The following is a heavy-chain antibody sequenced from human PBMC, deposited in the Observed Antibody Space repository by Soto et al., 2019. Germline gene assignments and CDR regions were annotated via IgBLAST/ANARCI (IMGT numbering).Heavy chain of an antibody. D-gene: IGHD4-17*01. CDR3: ARSQTTVTSYDY. J-gene: IGHJ4*02. CDR2: VYYSGST. V-gene: IGHV4-39*07. Sequence: PSETLSLTCTVSGGSISSGNYYWGWIRQPQEKGLEWIGSVYYSGSTHYNTSLKSGVTMSVDTSKNKYYLKLSSVTAADTAVYYCARSQTTVTSYDYWGQGTLVTVSS. CDR1: GGSISSGNYY.